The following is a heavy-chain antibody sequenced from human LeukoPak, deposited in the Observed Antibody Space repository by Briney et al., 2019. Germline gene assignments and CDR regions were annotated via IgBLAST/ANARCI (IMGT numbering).Heavy chain of an antibody. Sequence: ASVKVSCKASEYTFSGYYINWVRQAPGHGLEWMGWINPNGDDTNYAQKFQGRVTMTRDTSISTAYMELSSLTSDDTAVYYCARRYFDWPSMDVWGQGTLVTVSS. D-gene: IGHD3-9*01. CDR2: INPNGDDT. V-gene: IGHV1-2*02. J-gene: IGHJ4*02. CDR1: EYTFSGYY. CDR3: ARRYFDWPSMDV.